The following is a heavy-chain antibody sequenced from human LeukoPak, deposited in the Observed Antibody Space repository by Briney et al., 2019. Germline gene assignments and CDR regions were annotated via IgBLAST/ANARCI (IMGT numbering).Heavy chain of an antibody. CDR1: GFTFGDYA. V-gene: IGHV3-49*04. D-gene: IGHD3-3*01. J-gene: IGHJ4*02. Sequence: PGGSLRLSCTASGFTFGDYAMSWVRQAPGKGLEWVGFIRSKAYGGTTEYAASVKGRFTISRDDSKSIAYLQMNNLKTEDTAVYYCTRARVPGVVIPVDYWGQGTLVTVSS. CDR2: IRSKAYGGTT. CDR3: TRARVPGVVIPVDY.